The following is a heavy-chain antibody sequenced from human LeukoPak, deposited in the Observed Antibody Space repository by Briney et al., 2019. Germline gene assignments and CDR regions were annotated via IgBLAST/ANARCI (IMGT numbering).Heavy chain of an antibody. CDR1: GGSISSNNYY. D-gene: IGHD5-18*01. CDR3: ARFSGGYSYGYGY. V-gene: IGHV4-31*11. J-gene: IGHJ4*02. CDR2: IDYSGST. Sequence: SETLSLTCAVSGGSISSNNYYWSWIRQHPGKGLEWIGYIDYSGSTYYNPSLKSRVTILLDTSKSQFSLKLSSVTAADTAVYYCARFSGGYSYGYGYWGRGTLVTVSS.